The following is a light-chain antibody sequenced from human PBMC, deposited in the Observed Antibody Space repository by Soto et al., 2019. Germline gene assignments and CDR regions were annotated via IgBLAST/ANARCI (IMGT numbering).Light chain of an antibody. CDR3: QVWDDSTDHIYV. J-gene: IGLJ1*01. V-gene: IGLV3-21*02. CDR1: NVGSKS. CDR2: DDT. Sequence: SYELTQPPSVSVAPGQTARITWGGNNVGSKSVHWYQQKSGQAPVVVVYDDTDRPSGIPERFSGSNSGNTATLTISRVEAGDEADYYCQVWDDSTDHIYVFGTGTKVTVL.